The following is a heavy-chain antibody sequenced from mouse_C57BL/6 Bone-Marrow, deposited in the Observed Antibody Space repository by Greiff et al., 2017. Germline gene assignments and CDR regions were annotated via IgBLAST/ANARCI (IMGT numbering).Heavy chain of an antibody. CDR3: ARVLLRFYAMDY. CDR2: ISPGSGST. CDR1: GYTFTSYW. J-gene: IGHJ4*01. V-gene: IGHV1-55*01. Sequence: QVQLQQPGAELVKPGASVKMSCKASGYTFTSYWITWVKQRPGQGLEWIGDISPGSGSTNYNEKFKSKATLTVDTSSSTAYMQLSSLTSEDSAVYYCARVLLRFYAMDYWGQGASVTVSS. D-gene: IGHD1-1*01.